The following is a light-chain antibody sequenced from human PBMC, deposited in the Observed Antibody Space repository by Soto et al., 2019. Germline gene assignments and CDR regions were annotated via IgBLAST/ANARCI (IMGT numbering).Light chain of an antibody. CDR2: GAS. CDR3: QQYGSSPLT. CDR1: QSVSSTS. V-gene: IGKV3-20*01. Sequence: EIVLTQSPGTLSLSPGDRATLSCRASQSVSSTSLAWYQQKPGQAPRLLIYGASNRATGIPDRFSGSGSGTDFTLTISRLEPEDFAMYYCQQYGSSPLTFGGGTKVDIK. J-gene: IGKJ4*01.